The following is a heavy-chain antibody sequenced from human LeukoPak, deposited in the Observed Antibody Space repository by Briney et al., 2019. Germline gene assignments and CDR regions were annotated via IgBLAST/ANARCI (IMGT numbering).Heavy chain of an antibody. V-gene: IGHV3-21*01. D-gene: IGHD4-11*01. CDR1: GFTFSSYS. CDR2: ISSSSSSYI. CDR3: ARDPYSGLFDY. J-gene: IGHJ4*02. Sequence: GGSLRLSCAASGFTFSSYSMNWVRQAPGKGLEWVSSISSSSSSYIYYADSVKGRFTISRDNAKNSLYLQMNSLRAEDTALYYCARDPYSGLFDYWGQGTLVTVSS.